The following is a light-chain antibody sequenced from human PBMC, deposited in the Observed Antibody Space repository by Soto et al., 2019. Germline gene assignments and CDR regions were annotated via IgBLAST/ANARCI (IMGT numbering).Light chain of an antibody. CDR2: DAS. Sequence: EIVLTQSPATLSLSPGERATLSCRASQSVSSYLAWYQQKPGQAPRLLIYDASNRATGIPARFSGSGSGTDVTLTISSLEPEDLAVYYCQQRRTFGQGTKVEIK. V-gene: IGKV3-11*01. CDR3: QQRRT. J-gene: IGKJ1*01. CDR1: QSVSSY.